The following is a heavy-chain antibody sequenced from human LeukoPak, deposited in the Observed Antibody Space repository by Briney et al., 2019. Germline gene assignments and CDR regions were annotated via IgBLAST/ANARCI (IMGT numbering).Heavy chain of an antibody. V-gene: IGHV3-23*01. Sequence: GGSLRLSCAAAGFTFSSYAMSWVRQAPGKGLEWVSSIRGSGGSTYYADSVKGRFAISRDNSKNTLYVQMNSLRAEDTAVYYCAKDRWAWEMTTVTTHWFDPWGQGTLVTVSS. J-gene: IGHJ5*02. CDR3: AKDRWAWEMTTVTTHWFDP. CDR1: GFTFSSYA. D-gene: IGHD4-17*01. CDR2: IRGSGGST.